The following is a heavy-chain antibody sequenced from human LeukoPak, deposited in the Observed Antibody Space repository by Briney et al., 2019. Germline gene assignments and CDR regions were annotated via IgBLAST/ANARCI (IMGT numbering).Heavy chain of an antibody. V-gene: IGHV3-30-3*01. Sequence: GRSLRLSCAASGFTFSSYAMHWVRQAPGKGLEWVAVISYDGSNKYYADSVKGRFTISRDNSKNTLYLQMNSLRAEDTAVYYCARGHSYGPGPTPHWGQGTLVTVSS. CDR1: GFTFSSYA. J-gene: IGHJ4*02. CDR2: ISYDGSNK. CDR3: ARGHSYGPGPTPH. D-gene: IGHD5-18*01.